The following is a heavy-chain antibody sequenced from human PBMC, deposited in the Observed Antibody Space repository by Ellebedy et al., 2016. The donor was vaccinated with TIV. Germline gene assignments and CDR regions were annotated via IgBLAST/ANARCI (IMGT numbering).Heavy chain of an antibody. V-gene: IGHV4-30-2*01. CDR1: DDSISRGIYS. CDR2: IFQGAPT. J-gene: IGHJ5*02. CDR3: ARGRPSGSLHH. Sequence: MPSETLSLTCSVSDDSISRGIYSRSWIRQPPGKGLEYIASIFQGAPTYHRSSLQSRVTISLDMSKNQVSLNMISVTAADTAVYYCARGRPSGSLHHWGQGALVTVSS. D-gene: IGHD3-10*01.